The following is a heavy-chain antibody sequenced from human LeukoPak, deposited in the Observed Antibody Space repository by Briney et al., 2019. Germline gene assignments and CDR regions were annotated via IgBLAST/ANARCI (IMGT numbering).Heavy chain of an antibody. J-gene: IGHJ6*04. CDR3: ARSVGVGLYGMDV. CDR2: IKQDGSEK. V-gene: IGHV3-7*03. Sequence: GGSLRLSCAASGFTFSSYWMSWVRQAPGKGLEWVANIKQDGSEKYYVDSVKGRFTISRDNAKNSLYLQMNSLRAEGTAVYYCARSVGVGLYGMDVWGKGTTVTVSS. D-gene: IGHD3-3*01. CDR1: GFTFSSYW.